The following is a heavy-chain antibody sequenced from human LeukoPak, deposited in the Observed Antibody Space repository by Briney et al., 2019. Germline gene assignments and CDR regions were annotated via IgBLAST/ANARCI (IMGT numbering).Heavy chain of an antibody. Sequence: PGGSLRLSCAASGFTFSSYGMHWVRQAPGKGLEWVAVISYGGSKKYYADSVKGRFTISRDNSKNTLYLQMNSLRVEDTAIYYCANYDYGSGSYGWGQGTLVTVSS. CDR1: GFTFSSYG. D-gene: IGHD3-10*01. J-gene: IGHJ4*02. CDR3: ANYDYGSGSYG. CDR2: ISYGGSKK. V-gene: IGHV3-30*18.